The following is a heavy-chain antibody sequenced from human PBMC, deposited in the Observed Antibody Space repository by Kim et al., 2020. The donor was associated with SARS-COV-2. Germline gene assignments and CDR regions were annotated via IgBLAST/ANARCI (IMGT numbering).Heavy chain of an antibody. V-gene: IGHV3-74*01. CDR3: ARVGSSGWSPDY. Sequence: GGSLRLSCAASGFTFSGYWMHWVRQAPGKGLVWVSRINSDGTSITYADSVKGRFTISRDNAKNTLYLQMNSLRAEDTAVYYCARVGSSGWSPDYWGQGTLVTVSS. D-gene: IGHD6-19*01. CDR1: GFTFSGYW. J-gene: IGHJ4*02. CDR2: INSDGTSI.